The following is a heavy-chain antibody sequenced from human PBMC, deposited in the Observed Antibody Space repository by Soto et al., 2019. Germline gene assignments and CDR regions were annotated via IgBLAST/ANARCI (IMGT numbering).Heavy chain of an antibody. V-gene: IGHV6-1*01. CDR1: GDSVSGNSAA. D-gene: IGHD6-19*01. CDR2: TYYRSRWYN. Sequence: SQTLSLPCAISGDSVSGNSAAWNWIRQSPSRGLEWLGRTYYRSRWYNDYAVSVKSRITVTPDTSKNQFSLHLNSVTPEDTAVYYCAREGPYDVSSDSHLAYWGQGALVTVPS. J-gene: IGHJ4*02. CDR3: AREGPYDVSSDSHLAY.